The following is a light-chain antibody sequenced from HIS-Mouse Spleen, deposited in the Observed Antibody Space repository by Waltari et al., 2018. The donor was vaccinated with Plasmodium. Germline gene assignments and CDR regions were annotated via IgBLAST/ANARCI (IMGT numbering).Light chain of an antibody. J-gene: IGLJ2*01. Sequence: SYELTQPPSVSVSPGQTASITCSGDKLGYKYACWYQQKPGQSPVLVIYQDSKRPSVIPQRVSGSNSGNTATLTIRGTQAMDEADYYCQAWDSSTVVFGGGTKLTVL. CDR3: QAWDSSTVV. CDR2: QDS. V-gene: IGLV3-1*01. CDR1: KLGYKY.